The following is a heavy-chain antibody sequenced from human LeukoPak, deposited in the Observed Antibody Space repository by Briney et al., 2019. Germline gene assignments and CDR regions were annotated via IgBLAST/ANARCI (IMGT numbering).Heavy chain of an antibody. D-gene: IGHD6-13*01. CDR1: GFNFDDYV. CDR2: ISGHGTNT. J-gene: IGHJ4*02. CDR3: AKGLDPGSWYVCT. Sequence: GESLRLSCAASGFNFDDYVMHWVRQPPGKGLEWISFISGHGTNTYYSDSVRGRLIISRDNSKNSLYLQLHSLATADTALYYCAKGLDPGSWYVCTRGQGTLLTVSS. V-gene: IGHV3-43*02.